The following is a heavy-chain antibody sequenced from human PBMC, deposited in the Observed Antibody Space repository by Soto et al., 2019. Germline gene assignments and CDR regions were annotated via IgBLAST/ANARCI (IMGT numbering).Heavy chain of an antibody. V-gene: IGHV1-69*01. J-gene: IGHJ5*02. CDR1: GGTFSSYA. D-gene: IGHD3-22*01. Sequence: QVQLVQSGAEVKKPGSSVKVSCKASGGTFSSYAISWVRQAPGQGLEWMGGIIPIFGTANYAQKFQGRVTITADESTSTAYMELSSLRSEDTAVYYCAXVEDYYDSSGYPPPNWFDPWGQGTLVTVSS. CDR2: IIPIFGTA. CDR3: AXVEDYYDSSGYPPPNWFDP.